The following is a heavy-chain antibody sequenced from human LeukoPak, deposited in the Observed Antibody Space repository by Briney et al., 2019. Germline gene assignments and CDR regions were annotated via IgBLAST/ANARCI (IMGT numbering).Heavy chain of an antibody. CDR2: MNPNSGNT. J-gene: IGHJ4*02. CDR3: ARGTPSGWYGTAY. V-gene: IGHV1-8*02. Sequence: ASVKVSCKASGYTFTSYDITWVRQVSGQGLESTGWMNPNSGNTGYAQKFQGRVTMTRNTSINTAYMELSSLTSDDTAVYYCARGTPSGWYGTAYWGQGTLVTVSS. CDR1: GYTFTSYD. D-gene: IGHD6-19*01.